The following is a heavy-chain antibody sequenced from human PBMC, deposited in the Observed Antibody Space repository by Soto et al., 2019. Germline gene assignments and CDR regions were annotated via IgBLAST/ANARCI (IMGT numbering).Heavy chain of an antibody. CDR1: GFTFSSYA. CDR3: ALGGGALGYCSGGSCYSHAFDI. CDR2: ISGSGGST. J-gene: IGHJ3*02. Sequence: GGSLRLSCAASGFTFSSYAMSWVRQAPGKGLEWVSAISGSGGSTYYADSVKGRFTISRDNSKNTLYLQMNSLRAEDTAVYYCALGGGALGYCSGGSCYSHAFDIWGQGTMVTVSS. V-gene: IGHV3-23*01. D-gene: IGHD2-15*01.